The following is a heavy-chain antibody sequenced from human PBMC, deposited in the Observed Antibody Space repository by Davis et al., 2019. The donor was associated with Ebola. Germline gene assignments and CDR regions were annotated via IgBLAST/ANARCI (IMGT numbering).Heavy chain of an antibody. CDR3: ARGNVANFFDP. D-gene: IGHD5-12*01. Sequence: PGGSLRLSCKASGSSFASYWIAWLRQMPGEGLEWMGIIYPHDFTTKYNPSFEGQVTMSADKSINTVYLQWSSLGASDTAIYYCARGNVANFFDPWGQGTQVTVSS. V-gene: IGHV5-51*01. CDR2: IYPHDFTT. CDR1: GSSFASYW. J-gene: IGHJ5*02.